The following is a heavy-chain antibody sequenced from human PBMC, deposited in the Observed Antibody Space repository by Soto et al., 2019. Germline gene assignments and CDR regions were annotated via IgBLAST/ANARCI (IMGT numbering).Heavy chain of an antibody. V-gene: IGHV1-8*01. D-gene: IGHD3-3*01. CDR1: GYTFTSYN. CDR2: SNSNSGNS. CDR3: VLLGVFGH. Sequence: ASVKVSCKASGYTFTSYNINWVRQAPGQGLEWVAGSNSNSGNSDHAQKFQGRLTVTRDTSISTAYMELSSLRSDDTAVYYCVLLGVFGHWGPGTLVTVSS. J-gene: IGHJ4*02.